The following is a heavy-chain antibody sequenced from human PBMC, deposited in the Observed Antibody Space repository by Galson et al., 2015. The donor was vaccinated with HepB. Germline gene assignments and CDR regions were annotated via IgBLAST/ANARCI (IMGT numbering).Heavy chain of an antibody. Sequence: SLRLSCAASGFTFDDYAMHWVRQAPGKGLEWVSGISWNSGSIGYADSVKGRFTISRDNAKNSLYLQMNSLRAEDTALYYCAKDMGLVLEQHRALDYWGQGTLVTVSS. CDR3: AKDMGLVLEQHRALDY. D-gene: IGHD6-13*01. V-gene: IGHV3-9*01. CDR2: ISWNSGSI. CDR1: GFTFDDYA. J-gene: IGHJ4*02.